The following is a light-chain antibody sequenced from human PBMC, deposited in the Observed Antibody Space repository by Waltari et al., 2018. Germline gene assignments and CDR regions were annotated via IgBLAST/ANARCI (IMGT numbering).Light chain of an antibody. J-gene: IGKJ1*01. CDR2: GTS. Sequence: EKVMTTSPATLSVSPGERATLSCRASQSVRSNLAWYQQKPGQAPRLLIYGTSTRATGIPARFSGSGSGTEFTLTITSLQSEDFAVYYCQQYNNWPVTFGQGTKVEVK. CDR3: QQYNNWPVT. V-gene: IGKV3-15*01. CDR1: QSVRSN.